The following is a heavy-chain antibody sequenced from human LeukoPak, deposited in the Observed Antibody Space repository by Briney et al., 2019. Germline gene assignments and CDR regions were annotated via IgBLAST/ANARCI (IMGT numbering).Heavy chain of an antibody. D-gene: IGHD1-26*01. CDR3: VRLVPGVLSPPNPFHI. V-gene: IGHV4-61*01. Sequence: SSETLSLTCTVSGGSISSGSYYWSWIRQPPGKGLEWIGHILHSGSASHNSSLESRVTISVDTSKNQFSLKLTSVTAADTAVYYCVRLVPGVLSPPNPFHIWGQGTMVTVSS. CDR2: ILHSGSA. J-gene: IGHJ3*02. CDR1: GGSISSGSYY.